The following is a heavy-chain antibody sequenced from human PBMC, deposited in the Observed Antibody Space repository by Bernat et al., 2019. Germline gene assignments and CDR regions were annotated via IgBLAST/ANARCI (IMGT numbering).Heavy chain of an antibody. CDR1: GFTFRSYG. J-gene: IGHJ3*02. D-gene: IGHD3-9*01. V-gene: IGHV3-30*03. CDR3: VRDDAGYTFDI. CDR2: ISDDGSST. Sequence: QVQLVESVGGVVQPGRFLRLSCGASGFTFRSYGMHWVRQAPGKGLDWVAWISDDGSSTNYADSVKGRFTISRESSKNRLYLEMSSLRVEDTAVYYCVRDDAGYTFDIWGQGTLATVSS.